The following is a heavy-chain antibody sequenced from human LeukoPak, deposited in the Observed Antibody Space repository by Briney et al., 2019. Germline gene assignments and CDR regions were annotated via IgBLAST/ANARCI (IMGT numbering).Heavy chain of an antibody. CDR3: ARRKQFYYGLDA. D-gene: IGHD4-11*01. Sequence: PSETLSLTCTVSGGSISDYYWSWMRQPPGKGLEWLGDIYYSGSTNQNPSLESRVTISVDTSKNQFSLKVSSMTAADTAVYYCARRKQFYYGLDAWGQGTTVTVSS. V-gene: IGHV4-59*01. CDR2: IYYSGST. CDR1: GGSISDYY. J-gene: IGHJ6*02.